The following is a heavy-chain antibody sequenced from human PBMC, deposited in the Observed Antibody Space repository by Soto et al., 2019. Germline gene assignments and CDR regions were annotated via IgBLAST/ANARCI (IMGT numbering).Heavy chain of an antibody. CDR1: GYTFTRYG. D-gene: IGHD4-17*01. V-gene: IGHV1-18*01. CDR2: ISAYNGNT. J-gene: IGHJ6*02. Sequence: GAAVQVSCKASGYTFTRYGISWVRQAPGQGLEWMGWISAYNGNTNYAQKLQGRVTMTTDTSTSTAYMELRSLRSDDTAVYYCARGHGDYVDYYYGMDVWGQGTTVTVSS. CDR3: ARGHGDYVDYYYGMDV.